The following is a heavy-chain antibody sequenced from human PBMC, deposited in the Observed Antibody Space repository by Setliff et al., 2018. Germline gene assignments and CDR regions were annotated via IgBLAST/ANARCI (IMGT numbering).Heavy chain of an antibody. V-gene: IGHV4-4*07. D-gene: IGHD6-13*01. Sequence: SETLSLTCTVSGGSISSYYWSWIRQPAGKGLEWIGRIYTSGSTYYNPSLKSRVTISVDTSKNQFSLKLSSVTAADTAVYYCARSASDWAAAGEFDYWGQGTLVTVSS. CDR3: ARSASDWAAAGEFDY. J-gene: IGHJ4*02. CDR1: GGSISSYY. CDR2: IYTSGST.